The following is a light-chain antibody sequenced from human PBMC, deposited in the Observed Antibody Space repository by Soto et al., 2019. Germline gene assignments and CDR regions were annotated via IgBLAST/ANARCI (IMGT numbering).Light chain of an antibody. J-gene: IGKJ1*01. CDR2: GGS. Sequence: EIALTQSPGTLSLSPGERATLSCRASQSVSSSYLAWYQQKPGQAPRLLIYGGSTRATGIPDRFSGSGSGTDFTLTISRLEPEDFAVYHCQQYGGSPRTFGQGTKVDIK. V-gene: IGKV3-20*01. CDR1: QSVSSSY. CDR3: QQYGGSPRT.